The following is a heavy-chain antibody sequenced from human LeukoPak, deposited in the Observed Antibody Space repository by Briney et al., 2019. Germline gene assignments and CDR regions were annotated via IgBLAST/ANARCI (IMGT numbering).Heavy chain of an antibody. J-gene: IGHJ3*02. CDR2: TEAKVDGGTP. V-gene: IGHV3-15*04. CDR1: GLTLSNAW. D-gene: IGHD3-22*01. CDR3: TPDLYYDSSGYYYGGFKAFDI. Sequence: GRSRGPPREAPGLTLSNAWMSWVRQAPGGGMEWVGWTEAKVDGGTPDYAGAVKGRLPITRDDPKNTLYLQMNSMKTEDTAVYYCTPDLYYDSSGYYYGGFKAFDIWGQGTMVTVSS.